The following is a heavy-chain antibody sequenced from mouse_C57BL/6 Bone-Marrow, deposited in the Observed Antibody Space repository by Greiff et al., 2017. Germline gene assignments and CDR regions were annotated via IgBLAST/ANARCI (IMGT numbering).Heavy chain of an antibody. V-gene: IGHV14-4*01. D-gene: IGHD1-1*01. Sequence: EVQLQQSGAELVRPGASVKLSCTASGFNIKDDYMHWVQQRPEQGLEWIGWIDPENGDTEYASKFQGKATITADTSSNTAYLQLSSLTSEDTAVYYCTSYYYGSSYFDYWGQGTTLTVSS. J-gene: IGHJ2*01. CDR3: TSYYYGSSYFDY. CDR1: GFNIKDDY. CDR2: IDPENGDT.